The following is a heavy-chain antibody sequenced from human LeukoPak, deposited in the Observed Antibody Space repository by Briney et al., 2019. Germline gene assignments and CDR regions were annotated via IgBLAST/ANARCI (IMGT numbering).Heavy chain of an antibody. J-gene: IGHJ4*02. V-gene: IGHV3-53*01. D-gene: IGHD5-18*01. CDR3: ASLSFSVDTAMGFDY. CDR1: GFTVSSNY. Sequence: GGSLRLPCAASGFTVSSNYMSWVRQAPGKGLEWVSVIYSGGSTYYADSVKGRFTISRDNSKNTLYLQMNSLRAEDTAVYYCASLSFSVDTAMGFDYWGQGTLVTVSS. CDR2: IYSGGST.